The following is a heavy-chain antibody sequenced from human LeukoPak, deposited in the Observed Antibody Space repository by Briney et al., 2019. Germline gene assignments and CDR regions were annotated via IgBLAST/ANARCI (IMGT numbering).Heavy chain of an antibody. CDR2: ISGSGDNT. V-gene: IGHV3-23*01. D-gene: IGHD3-22*01. Sequence: GGSLGLSCAASGFTFSSYAMSWVRQAPGKGLEWVSGISGSGDNTYYADSVKGRFTISRDNSKHTLYVQVNSLGTEDTAAYYCAKGSYYDSSGSFYFDNWGQGTLVTVSS. CDR1: GFTFSSYA. CDR3: AKGSYYDSSGSFYFDN. J-gene: IGHJ4*02.